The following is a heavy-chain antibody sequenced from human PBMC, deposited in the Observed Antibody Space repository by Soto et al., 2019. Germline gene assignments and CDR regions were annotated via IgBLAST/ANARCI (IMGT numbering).Heavy chain of an antibody. CDR2: ISFDGANT. J-gene: IGHJ4*02. V-gene: IGHV3-30-3*01. CDR3: ARDVRGLGAGGTGLYYFDH. D-gene: IGHD1-1*01. Sequence: QVQLVESGGGVVPPGGSLRVSCVVSGFTFSSYNMHWVRQAPGEGLEWVAVISFDGANTFYADSVKGRFTISRDISRDTLYLQMDSLRVEDTAVYYCARDVRGLGAGGTGLYYFDHWGQGTVVTVSS. CDR1: GFTFSSYN.